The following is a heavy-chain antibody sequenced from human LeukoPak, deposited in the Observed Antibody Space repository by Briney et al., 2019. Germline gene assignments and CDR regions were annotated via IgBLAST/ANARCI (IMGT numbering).Heavy chain of an antibody. D-gene: IGHD6-19*01. Sequence: SETLSLTCTVSGGSISSYYWSWIRQPPGKGLEWIGYIYYSGSTNYNPSLKSRVTISVDTSKNQFSLRLNSLTAADTAVYYCARHRYTSGWYAGFDYWGQGTLVTVSS. CDR2: IYYSGST. CDR3: ARHRYTSGWYAGFDY. V-gene: IGHV4-59*08. J-gene: IGHJ4*02. CDR1: GGSISSYY.